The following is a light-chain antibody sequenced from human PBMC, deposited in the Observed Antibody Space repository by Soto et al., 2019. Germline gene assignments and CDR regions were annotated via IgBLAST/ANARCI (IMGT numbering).Light chain of an antibody. Sequence: DTQMTQSPSSLSASVGDRVTITCRARQDINNFLSWYQQKPGEAPNLLIFDASNLQTGVTSRFSGSGAGTDFTFTISGLQTEDGATYFCLQYDNLPLTFGGGTKVEIK. V-gene: IGKV1-33*01. J-gene: IGKJ4*01. CDR1: QDINNF. CDR2: DAS. CDR3: LQYDNLPLT.